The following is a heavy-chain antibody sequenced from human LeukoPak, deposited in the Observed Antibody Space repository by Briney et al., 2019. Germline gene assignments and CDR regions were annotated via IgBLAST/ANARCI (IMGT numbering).Heavy chain of an antibody. CDR1: GFTFSSYA. Sequence: GGSLRLSCAASGFTFSSYAMHWVRQAPGKGLEWVAVISYDGSNKYYADSVKGRFTISRDNAKNTLYLQMNSLRAEDTAVYYCAGGSGSYPEYWGQGTLVTLSS. D-gene: IGHD3-10*01. J-gene: IGHJ4*02. CDR3: AGGSGSYPEY. V-gene: IGHV3-30-3*01. CDR2: ISYDGSNK.